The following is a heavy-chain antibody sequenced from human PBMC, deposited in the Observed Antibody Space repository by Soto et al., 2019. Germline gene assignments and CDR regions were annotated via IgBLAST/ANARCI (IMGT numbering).Heavy chain of an antibody. J-gene: IGHJ3*01. CDR2: LYDVFGS. CDR3: ASWHEREHAYDV. V-gene: IGHV3-53*01. Sequence: DVHLVESGGGLIQPGESLRLSCAAFGLTVSGTKYVAWVRQAPGTGLEWVSALYDVFGSFYADSVKGRFTTSSDRSKSTVYLQMNDLRPDDTAVYYCASWHEREHAYDVWGQGTTVIVSS. D-gene: IGHD1-1*01. CDR1: GLTVSGTKY.